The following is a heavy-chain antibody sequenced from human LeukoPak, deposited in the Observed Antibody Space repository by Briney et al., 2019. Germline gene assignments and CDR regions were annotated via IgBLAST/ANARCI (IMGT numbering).Heavy chain of an antibody. V-gene: IGHV3-21*01. CDR3: ARVRVGKTYCFDY. CDR2: ISSSSSYI. CDR1: GFTFSSYS. Sequence: GGSLRLSCAASGFTFSSYSMNWVRQAPGKGLEWVSSISSSSSYIYYADSVKGRFTISRDNAKNSLYLQMNSLRAEDTAVYYCARVRVGKTYCFDYWGQGTLVTVSS. J-gene: IGHJ4*02. D-gene: IGHD2-15*01.